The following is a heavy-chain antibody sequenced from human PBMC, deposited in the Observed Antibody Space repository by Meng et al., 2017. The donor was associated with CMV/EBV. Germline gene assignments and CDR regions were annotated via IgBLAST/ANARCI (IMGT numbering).Heavy chain of an antibody. D-gene: IGHD2-15*01. V-gene: IGHV3-30*02. CDR1: GFTFSSYG. CDR3: MGYCSGGSCYFYGMDV. CDR2: IRYDGSNK. Sequence: LSLTCAASGFTFSSYGMHWVRQAPGKGLEWVAFIRYDGSNKYYADSVKGRFTISRDNSKNTLYLQMNSLRAEDTAVYYCMGYCSGGSCYFYGMDVWGQGTTVTVSS. J-gene: IGHJ6*02.